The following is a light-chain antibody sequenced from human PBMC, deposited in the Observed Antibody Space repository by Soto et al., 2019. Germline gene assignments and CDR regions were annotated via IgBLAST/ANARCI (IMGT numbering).Light chain of an antibody. CDR1: RSVNNNY. Sequence: SVLTQSPVTLSFSPWEIATLPCSSSRSVNNNYLAWYQQKPGQAPRLLIYGASSRATGIPDRFSGSGSGTDFTLTISRLEPEDFAVYYCQLYGRSPLKLTFGPGTKVDIK. CDR2: GAS. CDR3: QLYGRSPLKLT. V-gene: IGKV3-20*01. J-gene: IGKJ1*01.